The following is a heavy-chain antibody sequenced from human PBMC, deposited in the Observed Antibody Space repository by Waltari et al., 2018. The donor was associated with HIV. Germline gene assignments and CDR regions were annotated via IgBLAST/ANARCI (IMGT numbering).Heavy chain of an antibody. Sequence: EVQLVESGGGLVQPGGSLRLSCAASGFTFSSYSMNWVRQAPGKGLEWVSYISSSSSTIYYADSVKGRFTISRDNAKNSLYLQMNSLRAEDTAVYYCARAGGLLWFRELSMTAFDYWGQGTLVTVSS. V-gene: IGHV3-48*01. J-gene: IGHJ4*02. CDR1: GFTFSSYS. D-gene: IGHD3-10*01. CDR2: ISSSSSTI. CDR3: ARAGGLLWFRELSMTAFDY.